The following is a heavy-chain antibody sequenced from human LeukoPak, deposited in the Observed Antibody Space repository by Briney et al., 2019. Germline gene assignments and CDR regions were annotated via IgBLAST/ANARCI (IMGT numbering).Heavy chain of an antibody. V-gene: IGHV1-18*01. CDR1: GYSLINYG. D-gene: IGHD3-22*01. J-gene: IGHJ4*02. Sequence: ASVKVSCKASGYSLINYGISWIRQAPGQGLEWMGWIGVYNGNTNYAQKVQGRVTMTTGTSTSTAYMELRSLRSDDTAVYYCARDLSYYDTSGQPLDHWGQGTLVTVSS. CDR3: ARDLSYYDTSGQPLDH. CDR2: IGVYNGNT.